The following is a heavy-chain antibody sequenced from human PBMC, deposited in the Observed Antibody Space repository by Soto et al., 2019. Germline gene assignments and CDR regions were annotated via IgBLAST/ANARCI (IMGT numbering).Heavy chain of an antibody. V-gene: IGHV3-13*01. CDR3: ERVREQQLRSEFYFDY. CDR1: GFTFSSYD. D-gene: IGHD6-13*01. CDR2: IGTAGDT. J-gene: IGHJ4*02. Sequence: GGSLRLSCAASGFTFSSYDMHWVRQATGKGLEWVSAIGTAGDTYYPGSVKGRFTISRENAKNSLYLQMNSLRAEDTAVYYCERVREQQLRSEFYFDYGGQGPLVTVPS.